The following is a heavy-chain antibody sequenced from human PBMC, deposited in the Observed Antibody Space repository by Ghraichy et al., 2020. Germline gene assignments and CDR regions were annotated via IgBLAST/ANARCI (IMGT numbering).Heavy chain of an antibody. D-gene: IGHD1-26*01. J-gene: IGHJ4*02. CDR1: GGSISSSSYY. CDR3: ARGRGSYDWDFDY. Sequence: SETLSLTCTVSGGSISSSSYYWGWIRQPPGKGLEWIGSIYYSGSTYYNPSLKSRVTISVDTSKNQFSLKLSSVTAADTAVYYCARGRGSYDWDFDYWGQGTLVTVSS. V-gene: IGHV4-39*07. CDR2: IYYSGST.